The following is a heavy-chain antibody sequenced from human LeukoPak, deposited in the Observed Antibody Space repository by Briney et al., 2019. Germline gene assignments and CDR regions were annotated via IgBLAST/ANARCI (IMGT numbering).Heavy chain of an antibody. CDR3: ASLYYGMDV. Sequence: SVKVSCKASGYTFTSYGISWVRQAPGQGLEWMGRIIPILGIANYAQKFQGRVTITADKSTSTAYMELSSLRSEDTAVYYCASLYYGMDVWGQGTTVTVSS. V-gene: IGHV1-69*04. CDR1: GYTFTSYG. CDR2: IIPILGIA. J-gene: IGHJ6*02.